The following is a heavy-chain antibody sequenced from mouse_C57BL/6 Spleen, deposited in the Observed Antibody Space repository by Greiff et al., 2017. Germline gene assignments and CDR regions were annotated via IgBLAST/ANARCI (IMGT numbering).Heavy chain of an antibody. D-gene: IGHD2-1*01. CDR3: ARGPIYYGNNSLDY. CDR1: GYTFTSYW. Sequence: QVQLQQPGAELVKPGASVKLSCKASGYTFTSYWMHWVKQRPGQGLEWIGMIHPNSGSTNYNEKFKSKATLTVDKSSSTAYMQLSSLTSEDSSVYYCARGPIYYGNNSLDYWGQGTSLTVSS. CDR2: IHPNSGST. J-gene: IGHJ2*02. V-gene: IGHV1-64*01.